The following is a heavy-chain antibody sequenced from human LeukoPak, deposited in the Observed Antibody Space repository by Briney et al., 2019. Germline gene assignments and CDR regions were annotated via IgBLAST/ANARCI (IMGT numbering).Heavy chain of an antibody. D-gene: IGHD2-15*01. V-gene: IGHV3-23*01. CDR3: ANDFVVVVVAASPDY. CDR2: ISGSGGST. CDR1: GFTFSSYA. J-gene: IGHJ4*02. Sequence: PGGSLRLSCAASGFTFSSYAMSWVRQAPGKGLEWVSAISGSGGSTYYADSVKGRFTISRDNSKNTLYLQMNSLRAEDTAVYYCANDFVVVVVAASPDYWGQGTLVTVSS.